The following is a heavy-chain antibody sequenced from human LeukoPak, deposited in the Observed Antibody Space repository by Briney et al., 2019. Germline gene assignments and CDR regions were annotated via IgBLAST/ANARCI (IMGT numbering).Heavy chain of an antibody. V-gene: IGHV1-18*01. CDR3: ARVPFGVAGHNTLGYYFDY. D-gene: IGHD6-19*01. CDR2: ISAYNGNT. Sequence: ASVKVSCKASGYTFTSYGISWVRQAPGQGLEWMGWISAYNGNTNYAQKLQGRVTITTDTSTSTAYMELRSLRSDDPAVYYCARVPFGVAGHNTLGYYFDYWGQGTLVTVSS. CDR1: GYTFTSYG. J-gene: IGHJ4*02.